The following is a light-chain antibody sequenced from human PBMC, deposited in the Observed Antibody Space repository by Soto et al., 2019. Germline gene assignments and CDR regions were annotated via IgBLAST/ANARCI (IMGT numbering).Light chain of an antibody. V-gene: IGKV3-20*01. CDR3: QQYGSSET. J-gene: IGKJ1*01. CDR2: GAF. CDR1: QSVSNNS. Sequence: EIILPLSASDVPRSPRKEATIASKASQSVSNNSLAWYQQKPRQAHRLLIYGAFTRATGMPDGFGGSGSRTDFTLTTIRLECEDFAVYYCQQYGSSETFGQGTKVDNK.